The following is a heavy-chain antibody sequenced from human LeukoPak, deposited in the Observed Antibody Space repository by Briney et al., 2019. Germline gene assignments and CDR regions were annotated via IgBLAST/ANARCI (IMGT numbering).Heavy chain of an antibody. CDR3: ARPHYYDSSGYYPYYFDY. Sequence: GESLKISCKGSGYSFTSYWIGWVRQLPGKGPEWMGIIYPGDSDTRYSPSFQGQVTISADKSISTAYLQWSSLKASDTAMYYCARPHYYDSSGYYPYYFDYWGQGTLVTVSS. CDR1: GYSFTSYW. D-gene: IGHD3-22*01. CDR2: IYPGDSDT. V-gene: IGHV5-51*01. J-gene: IGHJ4*02.